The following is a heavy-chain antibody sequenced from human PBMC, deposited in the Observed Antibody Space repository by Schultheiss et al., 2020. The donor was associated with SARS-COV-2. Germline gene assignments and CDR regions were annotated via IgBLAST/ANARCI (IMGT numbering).Heavy chain of an antibody. V-gene: IGHV3-48*02. J-gene: IGHJ3*02. D-gene: IGHD2-2*01. CDR2: ISSSSSTI. CDR1: GFTFSIYG. Sequence: GGSLRLSCAASGFTFSIYGMHWVRQAPGKGLEWVSYISSSSSTIYYADSVKGRFTISRDNAKNSLYLQMNSLRDEDTAVYYCARFRVPAAMKGPDAFDIWGQGTMVTVSS. CDR3: ARFRVPAAMKGPDAFDI.